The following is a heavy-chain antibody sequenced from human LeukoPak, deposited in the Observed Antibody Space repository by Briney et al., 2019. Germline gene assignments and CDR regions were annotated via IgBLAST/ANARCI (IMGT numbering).Heavy chain of an antibody. V-gene: IGHV4-34*01. CDR1: GGSFSDYF. CDR2: INHGGGT. D-gene: IGHD6-13*01. J-gene: IGHJ4*02. Sequence: PSETLSLTCAVYGGSFSDYFWNWIRQPPGEGLEWIGEINHGGGTRYNPSLKSRATISVDTSKKQFSLNLTSVTAADTAVYYCARVSLPLIAAAGIGGTEGYYFDYWGQGTLVTVSS. CDR3: ARVSLPLIAAAGIGGTEGYYFDY.